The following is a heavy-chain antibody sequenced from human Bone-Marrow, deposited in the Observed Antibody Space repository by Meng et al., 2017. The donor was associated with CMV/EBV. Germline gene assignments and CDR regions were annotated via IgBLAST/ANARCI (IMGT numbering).Heavy chain of an antibody. J-gene: IGHJ6*02. D-gene: IGHD2-2*01. Sequence: GESLKISCAASGFTFSSYVMHWVRQATGKGLEWVSAIGTAGDTYYPGSVKGRFTISREKAKNSLYLQMNSLRAGDTAVYYCARGDLAYGSSNSCHYGMDVWGQGTTVTVSS. CDR3: ARGDLAYGSSNSCHYGMDV. CDR1: GFTFSSYV. V-gene: IGHV3-13*01. CDR2: IGTAGDT.